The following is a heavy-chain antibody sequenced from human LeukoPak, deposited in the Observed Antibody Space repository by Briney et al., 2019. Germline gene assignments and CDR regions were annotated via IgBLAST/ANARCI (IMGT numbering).Heavy chain of an antibody. V-gene: IGHV3-48*04. CDR3: ARYSSADAFDI. J-gene: IGHJ3*02. CDR1: GFTFSTYS. Sequence: GGSLRLSCAASGFTFSTYSLNWVRQAPGKGLEWVSFISSSATTIYYADSVKGRFTISRDNAKNSLYLQMNSLRAEDTAVYYCARYSSADAFDIWGQGTMVTVSS. CDR2: ISSSATTI. D-gene: IGHD3-22*01.